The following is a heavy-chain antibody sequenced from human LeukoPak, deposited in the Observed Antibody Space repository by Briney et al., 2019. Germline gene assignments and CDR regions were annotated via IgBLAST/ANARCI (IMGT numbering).Heavy chain of an antibody. J-gene: IGHJ4*02. CDR1: GLTFSRYA. D-gene: IGHD6-19*01. Sequence: PGGSLRLSCAVSGLTFSRYAMSWVRQAPGKGLEWVSAISESGSGTYYADSVKGRFTISRDNSKDTLSLQMNSLRAEDTAVYYCAKSVGGTGDPVDYWGQGTLVIVSA. CDR3: AKSVGGTGDPVDY. CDR2: ISESGSGT. V-gene: IGHV3-23*01.